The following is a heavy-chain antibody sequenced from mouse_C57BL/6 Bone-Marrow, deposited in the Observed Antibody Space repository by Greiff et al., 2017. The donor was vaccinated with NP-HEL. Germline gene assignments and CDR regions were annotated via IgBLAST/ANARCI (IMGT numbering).Heavy chain of an antibody. CDR1: GFTFSSYG. J-gene: IGHJ2*01. V-gene: IGHV5-6*01. Sequence: EVQLVESGGDLVKPGGSLKLSCAASGFTFSSYGMSWVRQTPDKRLEWVATISSGGSYTYYPDSVKGRFTISRDNAKNTLYLQMSSLKSEDTAMYYCARRGTTVVALYYGYPYYFDYWGQGTTLTVSS. D-gene: IGHD1-1*01. CDR3: ARRGTTVVALYYGYPYYFDY. CDR2: ISSGGSYT.